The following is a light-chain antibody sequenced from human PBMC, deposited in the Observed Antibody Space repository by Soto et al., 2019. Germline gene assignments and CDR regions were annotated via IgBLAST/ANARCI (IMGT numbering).Light chain of an antibody. J-gene: IGKJ1*01. V-gene: IGKV3-15*01. CDR1: QSMDNK. Sequence: IVMTQSPATLSVTPGERATLSCRASQSMDNKLAWYQQRPGQAPRLLIYGASIRATGIPARFSGSGSGTEFTLTISGLQSEDFGVYYCQQYQDWRTFGQGTNVEIK. CDR3: QQYQDWRT. CDR2: GAS.